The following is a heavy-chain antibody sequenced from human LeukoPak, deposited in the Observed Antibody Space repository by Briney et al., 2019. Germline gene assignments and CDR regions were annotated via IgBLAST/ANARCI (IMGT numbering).Heavy chain of an antibody. CDR1: GFTFSHYA. Sequence: GSLRLSCAASGFTFSHYAMSWVRQAPGKGLEWIGEINHSGSTNYNPSLKSRVTISVDTSKNQFSLKLSSVTAADTAVYYCARGFRVIDPWGQGTLVTVSS. D-gene: IGHD2-8*01. CDR2: INHSGST. V-gene: IGHV4-34*01. CDR3: ARGFRVIDP. J-gene: IGHJ5*02.